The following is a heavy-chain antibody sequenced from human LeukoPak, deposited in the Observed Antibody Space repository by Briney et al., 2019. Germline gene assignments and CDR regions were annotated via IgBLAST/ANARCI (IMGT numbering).Heavy chain of an antibody. Sequence: PSQTLSLTCTVSGGSISSGGYYWSWIRQHPGKGLEWIGYIYYSGSTYYNPSLKSRVTISVDTSKNQFSLKLSSVTAADTAVYYCARGVVVQAAIPALNWGQGTLVTVSS. J-gene: IGHJ4*02. CDR2: IYYSGST. D-gene: IGHD2-2*01. V-gene: IGHV4-30-4*08. CDR3: ARGVVVQAAIPALN. CDR1: GGSISSGGYY.